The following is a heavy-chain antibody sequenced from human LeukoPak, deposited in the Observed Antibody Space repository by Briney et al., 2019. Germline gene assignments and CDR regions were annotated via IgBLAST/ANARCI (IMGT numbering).Heavy chain of an antibody. D-gene: IGHD3-10*01. V-gene: IGHV4-34*01. CDR2: INHSGST. CDR1: GGSFSGYY. CDR3: ARGVRIMVRGVITPSGYYYYMDV. Sequence: PSETLSLTCAVYGGSFSGYYWSWIRQPPGKGREWIGEINHSGSTNYNPSLKSRVTISVDTSKNQFSLKLSSVTAADTAVYYCARGVRIMVRGVITPSGYYYYMDVWGKGTTVTVSS. J-gene: IGHJ6*03.